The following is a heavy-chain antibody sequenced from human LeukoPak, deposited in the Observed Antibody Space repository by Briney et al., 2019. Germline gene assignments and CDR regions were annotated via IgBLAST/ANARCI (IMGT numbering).Heavy chain of an antibody. D-gene: IGHD3-9*01. V-gene: IGHV1-2*02. CDR2: PNPNSGGT. J-gene: IGHJ4*02. CDR1: GYTSTDYH. Sequence: ASVTVSCKASGYTSTDYHMHWVRQAPGQRLEWMAWPNPNSGGTGSAQKFKGRVSMTRDMSISTVYMKLSSLTSDNTAVYYCARAPGYFVWSYFDYWGQGTLVTVSA. CDR3: ARAPGYFVWSYFDY.